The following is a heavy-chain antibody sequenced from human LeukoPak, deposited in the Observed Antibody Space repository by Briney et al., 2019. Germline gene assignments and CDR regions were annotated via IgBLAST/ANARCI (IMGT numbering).Heavy chain of an antibody. CDR2: IYGGGSS. CDR3: ARDFVNYLENTGYFPFDL. J-gene: IGHJ4*02. V-gene: IGHV3-66*01. D-gene: IGHD3-9*01. Sequence: GSLTLSCEAAGFSISGTYMSWVRQTPGRGLEWFSVIYGGGSSYSADSVRGRFIISRDDSKNTVSLQVNNLRLEDTGLYFCARDFVNYLENTGYFPFDLWGQGTRVTVSS. CDR1: GFSISGTY.